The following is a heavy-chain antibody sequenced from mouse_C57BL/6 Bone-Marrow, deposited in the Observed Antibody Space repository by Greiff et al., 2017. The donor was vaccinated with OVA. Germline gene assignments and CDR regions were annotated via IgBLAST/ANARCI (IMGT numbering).Heavy chain of an antibody. D-gene: IGHD1-1*01. CDR3: ARRVLRYCYAMDY. V-gene: IGHV3-6*01. CDR2: ISYDGSN. J-gene: IGHJ4*01. CDR1: GYSITSGYY. Sequence: EVKLMESGPGLVKPSQSLSLTCSVTGYSITSGYYWNWIRQFPGNKLEWMGYISYDGSNNYNPSLKNRISITRDTSKNQFFLKLNSVTTEDTATYDCARRVLRYCYAMDYWGQGTSVTVSS.